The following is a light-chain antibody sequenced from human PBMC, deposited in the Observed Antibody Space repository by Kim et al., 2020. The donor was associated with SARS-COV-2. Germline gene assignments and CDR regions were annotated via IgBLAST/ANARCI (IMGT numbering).Light chain of an antibody. J-gene: IGKJ2*01. CDR3: QQYNRWPPYI. Sequence: ELVLTQSPAALSVSPGEGATLSCRASQNVSTNLAWYQQKPGQAPRLLIFGASIRATGIPARFGGTGSGTEFTLTISSLQSEDFAVYYCQQYNRWPPYIFGQGTKLEI. CDR1: QNVSTN. V-gene: IGKV3-15*01. CDR2: GAS.